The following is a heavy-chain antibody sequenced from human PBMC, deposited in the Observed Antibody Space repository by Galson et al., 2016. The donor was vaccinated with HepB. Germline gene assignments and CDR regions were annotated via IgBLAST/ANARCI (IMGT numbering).Heavy chain of an antibody. CDR2: DSMDGRRK. CDR3: AKRHEYCPPVGCSVDY. V-gene: IGHV3-30*18. J-gene: IGHJ4*02. Sequence: SLRLSCAGSGFIFRGYGMHWVRQAPGKGLEWVAADSMDGRRKFYADSVRGRFTISRDNSNNMLFLQMDGLRPDDTAVYYCAKRHEYCPPVGCSVDYWGQGTLVSVSS. D-gene: IGHD2/OR15-2a*01. CDR1: GFIFRGYG.